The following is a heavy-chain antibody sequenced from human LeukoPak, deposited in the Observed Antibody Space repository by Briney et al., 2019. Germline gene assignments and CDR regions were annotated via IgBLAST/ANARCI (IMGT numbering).Heavy chain of an antibody. CDR2: ISDDGSHK. Sequence: PGGSLRLSCEASGFSLRNYDMYWVRLAPGKGLEWLALISDDGSHKYYTDSVKGRFTISRDNAKNSLYLQMNSLRAEDTAVYYCATNYYDSSGSFDYWGQGTLVTVSS. CDR1: GFSLRNYD. D-gene: IGHD3-22*01. J-gene: IGHJ4*02. CDR3: ATNYYDSSGSFDY. V-gene: IGHV3-30*03.